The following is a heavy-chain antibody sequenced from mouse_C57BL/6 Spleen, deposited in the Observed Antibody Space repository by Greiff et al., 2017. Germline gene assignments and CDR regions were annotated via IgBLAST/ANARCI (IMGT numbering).Heavy chain of an antibody. Sequence: VQLQQSGAELVKPGASVKISCKASGYAFSSYWMNWVKQRPGKGLEWIGQIYPGDGDTNYNGKFKGKATLTADKSSSTASMQLSSLTSEDSAVYFCARFDYEEEAFDYWGQGTTLTVSS. CDR1: GYAFSSYW. CDR3: ARFDYEEEAFDY. J-gene: IGHJ2*01. CDR2: IYPGDGDT. V-gene: IGHV1-80*01. D-gene: IGHD2-4*01.